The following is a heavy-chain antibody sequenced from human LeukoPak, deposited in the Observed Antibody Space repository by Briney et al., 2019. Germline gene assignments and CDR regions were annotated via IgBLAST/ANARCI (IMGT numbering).Heavy chain of an antibody. CDR3: TRDTPFGGY. Sequence: GGSLRLSCAVSGFTVSSIYMSWVRQAPGKGLEWVSLIYTDGTTYYSESVKGRFTISRDNSRNTLYLQMNSLRVEDTAVYYCTRDTPFGGYWGQGTLVTVSS. J-gene: IGHJ4*02. CDR2: IYTDGTT. V-gene: IGHV3-53*01. CDR1: GFTVSSIY. D-gene: IGHD3-16*01.